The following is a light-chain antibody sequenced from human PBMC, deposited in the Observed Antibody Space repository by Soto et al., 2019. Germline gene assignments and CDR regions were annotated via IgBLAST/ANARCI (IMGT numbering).Light chain of an antibody. CDR2: AAS. J-gene: IGKJ2*01. V-gene: IGKV1-39*01. CDR3: QQSYSIPST. CDR1: QSISHY. Sequence: DIQMTQSPSSLSASVGDRVTITCRASQSISHYLNWYEQKPGKAPKLLIYAASFLQSGVPSRFSGGGSGTDFTLTIRSLQPEDFATYYCQQSYSIPSTFGQGTKLEIK.